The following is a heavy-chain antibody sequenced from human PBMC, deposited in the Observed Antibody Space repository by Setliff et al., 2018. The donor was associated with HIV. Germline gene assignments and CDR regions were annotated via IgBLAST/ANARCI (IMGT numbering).Heavy chain of an antibody. V-gene: IGHV3-48*03. CDR2: ISSSGNTI. CDR3: TTPTIFGVVFDY. Sequence: GGSLRLSCTASRFTFSSYEMSWVRQVPGKGLEWISYISSSGNTIHYSDSVKGRFTISRDNAKNSLYLQMNSLKIEDTAVYYCTTPTIFGVVFDYWGQGALVTVSS. CDR1: RFTFSSYE. D-gene: IGHD3-3*02. J-gene: IGHJ4*02.